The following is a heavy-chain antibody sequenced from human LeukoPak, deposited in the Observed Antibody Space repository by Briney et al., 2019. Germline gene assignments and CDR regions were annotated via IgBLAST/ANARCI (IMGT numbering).Heavy chain of an antibody. CDR1: GGSISSGGYS. CDR3: ARTRYCSSTSCYRSAFDI. V-gene: IGHV4-31*03. Sequence: SETLSLTCTVSGGSISSGGYSWSWIRQHPGKGLEWIGYIYYSGSTYYNPSLKSRVTISVDTSKNQFSLKLSSVTAADTAVCYCARTRYCSSTSCYRSAFDIWGQRTMVTLSS. D-gene: IGHD2-2*02. J-gene: IGHJ3*02. CDR2: IYYSGST.